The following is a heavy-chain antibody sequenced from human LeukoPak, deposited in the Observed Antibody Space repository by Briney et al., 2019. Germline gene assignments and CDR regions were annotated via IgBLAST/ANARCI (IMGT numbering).Heavy chain of an antibody. CDR2: IYYSGST. CDR3: ARAPRYCSSTSCYHDAFDI. V-gene: IGHV4-59*01. J-gene: IGHJ3*02. CDR1: GGSFSSYY. D-gene: IGHD2-2*01. Sequence: SETLSLTCTVSGGSFSSYYWSWIRQPPGKGLEWIGYIYYSGSTNYNPSLKSRVTISVDTSKNQFSLKLSSVTAADTAVYYCARAPRYCSSTSCYHDAFDIWGQGTMVTVSS.